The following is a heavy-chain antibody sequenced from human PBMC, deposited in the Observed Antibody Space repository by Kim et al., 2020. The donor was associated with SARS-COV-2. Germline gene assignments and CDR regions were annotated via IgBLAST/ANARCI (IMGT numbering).Heavy chain of an antibody. CDR3: ARTGYCSSTSCYGWFDP. V-gene: IGHV1-69*01. J-gene: IGHJ5*02. Sequence: FQGRVTITADESTSTAYMELSSLRSEDTAVYYCARTGYCSSTSCYGWFDPWGQGTLVTVSS. D-gene: IGHD2-2*01.